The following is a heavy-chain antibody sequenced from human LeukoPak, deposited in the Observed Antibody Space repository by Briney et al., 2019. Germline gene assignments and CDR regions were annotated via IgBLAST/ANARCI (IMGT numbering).Heavy chain of an antibody. J-gene: IGHJ6*02. CDR3: ARKGAARYYYYYYGMDV. V-gene: IGHV3-9*01. Sequence: GGSLRLSCAASGFTFGDHAMRWVRQAPGKGLEWVSGISWNSGSIGYADSVKGRFTISRDNAKNSLYLQMNSLRAEDTALYYCARKGAARYYYYYYGMDVWGQGTTVTVSS. D-gene: IGHD6-6*01. CDR1: GFTFGDHA. CDR2: ISWNSGSI.